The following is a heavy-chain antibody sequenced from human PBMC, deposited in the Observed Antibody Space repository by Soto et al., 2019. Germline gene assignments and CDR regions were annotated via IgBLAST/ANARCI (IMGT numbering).Heavy chain of an antibody. J-gene: IGHJ4*02. V-gene: IGHV3-23*01. CDR2: ISGSGGST. D-gene: IGHD3-10*01. CDR3: ANSPGRGMTHLLDY. CDR1: GFTFSSYA. Sequence: PGGSLKLSCAASGFTFSSYAMSWVRQAPGKGLEWVSAISGSGGSTYYADSVKGRFTISRDNSKNTLYLQMNSLRAEDTAVYYCANSPGRGMTHLLDYWGQGTLVTVSS.